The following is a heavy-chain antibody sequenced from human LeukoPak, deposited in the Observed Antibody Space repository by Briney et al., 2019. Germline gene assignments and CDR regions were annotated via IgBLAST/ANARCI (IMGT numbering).Heavy chain of an antibody. CDR1: GFTVSSNY. J-gene: IGHJ3*02. V-gene: IGHV3-53*01. D-gene: IGHD3-22*01. Sequence: PGGSLRLSCAASGFTVSSNYMSWVRQAPGKGLEWVSVIYSGGSTYYADSVKGRFTISRDNSKNTLYLQVNSLRAEDTAVYYCARDSSGYRDAFDIWGQGTMVTVSS. CDR3: ARDSSGYRDAFDI. CDR2: IYSGGST.